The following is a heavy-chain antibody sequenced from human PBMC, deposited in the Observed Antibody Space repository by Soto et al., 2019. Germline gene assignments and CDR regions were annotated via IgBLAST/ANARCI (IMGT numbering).Heavy chain of an antibody. CDR1: GYSFTSYW. CDR2: IDPSDSYT. D-gene: IGHD3-10*01. J-gene: IGHJ6*02. Sequence: RGESLKISCKGSGYSFTSYWISWVRQMPGKGLEWMGRIDPSDSYTNYSPSFQGHVTISADKSISTAYLQWSSLKASDTAMYYCSITMVRGVISPPAYYYYYGMDVWGQGTTVTVSS. V-gene: IGHV5-10-1*01. CDR3: SITMVRGVISPPAYYYYYGMDV.